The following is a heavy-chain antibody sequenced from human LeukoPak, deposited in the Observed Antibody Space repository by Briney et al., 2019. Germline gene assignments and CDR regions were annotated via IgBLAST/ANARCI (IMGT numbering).Heavy chain of an antibody. J-gene: IGHJ4*02. CDR2: ISSSSSYI. D-gene: IGHD3-10*01. CDR3: ARAGYYGSGSGYYFDY. CDR1: GFTFSSYS. V-gene: IGHV3-21*01. Sequence: GSLRLSCAASGFTFSSYSMNWVRQAPGKGLEWVSSISSSSSYIYYADSVKGRFTISRDNAKNSLYLQMNSLRAEDTAVYYCARAGYYGSGSGYYFDYWGQGTLVTVSS.